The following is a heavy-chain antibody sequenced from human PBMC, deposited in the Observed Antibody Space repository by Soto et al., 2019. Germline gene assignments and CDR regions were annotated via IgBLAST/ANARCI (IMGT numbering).Heavy chain of an antibody. Sequence: QVQLVQSGAEVKKPGSSVKVSCKASGGTFSSFSISWVRQAPGQRLEWMGRIIPILGLANYAQKFQGRVTITAAKSKSTVYMVLSRLRSEDTAVYYCASPMNCSGGSCYFSYFDFWGQGTLVTVSS. CDR3: ASPMNCSGGSCYFSYFDF. CDR2: IIPILGLA. V-gene: IGHV1-69*02. J-gene: IGHJ4*02. CDR1: GGTFSSFS. D-gene: IGHD2-15*01.